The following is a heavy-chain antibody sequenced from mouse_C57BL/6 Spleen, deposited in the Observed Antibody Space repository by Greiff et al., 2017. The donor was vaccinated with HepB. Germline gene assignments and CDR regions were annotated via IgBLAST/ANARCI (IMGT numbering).Heavy chain of an antibody. V-gene: IGHV5-17*01. CDR1: GFAFSDYG. D-gene: IGHD1-2*01. CDR2: ISSGSSTI. CDR3: ARAAGPYYYAMDY. J-gene: IGHJ4*01. Sequence: EVMLVESGGGLVKPGGSLKLSCAASGFAFSDYGMHWVRQAPEKGLEWVAYISSGSSTIYYADTVKGRFTISRDNAKNTLFLQMTSLRSEDTAMYYCARAAGPYYYAMDYWGQGTSVTVSS.